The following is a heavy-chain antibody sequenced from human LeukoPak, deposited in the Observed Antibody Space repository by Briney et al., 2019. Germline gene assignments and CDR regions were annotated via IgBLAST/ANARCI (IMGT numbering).Heavy chain of an antibody. D-gene: IGHD6-13*01. CDR1: GGSISSGGYS. J-gene: IGHJ4*02. CDR2: IYHSGST. Sequence: PSETLSLTCAVSGGSISSGGYSWSWIRQPPGKGLEWIGYIYHSGSTYYNPSLKSRVTISVDTSKNQFSLKLSSVTAADTAVYYCASNYRPGIADQGDYWGQGTLVTVSS. V-gene: IGHV4-30-2*01. CDR3: ASNYRPGIADQGDY.